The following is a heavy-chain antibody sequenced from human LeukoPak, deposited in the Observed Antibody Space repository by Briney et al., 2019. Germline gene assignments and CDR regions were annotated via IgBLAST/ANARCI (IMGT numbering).Heavy chain of an antibody. J-gene: IGHJ4*02. CDR1: GFTFSSYG. CDR3: ARDEGRYCSSTSCYGEGWC. D-gene: IGHD2-2*01. Sequence: GGSLRLSCAASGFTFSSYGMHWVRQAPGKGLEWVAVICYDGSNKYYADSVKGRFTISRDNSKNTLYLQMNSLRAEDTAVYYCARDEGRYCSSTSCYGEGWCWGQGTLVTVSS. CDR2: ICYDGSNK. V-gene: IGHV3-33*01.